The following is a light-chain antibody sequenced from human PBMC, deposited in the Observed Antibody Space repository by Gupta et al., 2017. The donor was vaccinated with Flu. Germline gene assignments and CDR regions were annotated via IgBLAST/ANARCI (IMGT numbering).Light chain of an antibody. J-gene: IGKJ2*01. Sequence: PDTLSVSPGERATLSCSASEFISSNLDWYQQRPGQAPRRLIFDASTRATGIPARFSGSGYGTEFTLTISNLQSEDFAVYYCKQYRNWPQTFGQGTRLEIK. CDR3: KQYRNWPQT. CDR2: DAS. V-gene: IGKV3-15*01. CDR1: EFISSN.